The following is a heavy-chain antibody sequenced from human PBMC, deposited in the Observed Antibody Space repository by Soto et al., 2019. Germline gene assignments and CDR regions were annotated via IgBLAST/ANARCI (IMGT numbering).Heavy chain of an antibody. D-gene: IGHD3-10*01. CDR3: ARDQIWFGDFHYYGMDV. Sequence: QVQLQESGPGLVKPSGTLSLTCAVSGGSISSSNWWSWVRQPPGKGLEWIGEIYHSGSTNYNPSLKGRVTISLDKSKNQSSLKQSSVTAADTAVYYCARDQIWFGDFHYYGMDVWGQGTTLTVSS. CDR1: GGSISSSNW. V-gene: IGHV4-4*02. J-gene: IGHJ6*02. CDR2: IYHSGST.